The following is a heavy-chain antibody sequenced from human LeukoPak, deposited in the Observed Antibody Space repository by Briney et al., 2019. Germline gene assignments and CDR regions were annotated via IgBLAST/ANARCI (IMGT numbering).Heavy chain of an antibody. CDR3: ARLERYYDSSGYYSNWFDP. V-gene: IGHV4-4*09. CDR2: IYTSGST. Sequence: PSETLSLTCTVSGGSISSYYWSWIRQPPGKGLEGIGYIYTSGSTNYNPSLKSRVTISVDTSKNQFSLKLSSVTAADTAVYYCARLERYYDSSGYYSNWFDPWGQGTLVTVSS. CDR1: GGSISSYY. D-gene: IGHD3-22*01. J-gene: IGHJ5*02.